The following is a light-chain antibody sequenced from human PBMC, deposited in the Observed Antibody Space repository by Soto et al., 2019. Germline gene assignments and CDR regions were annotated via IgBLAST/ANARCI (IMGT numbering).Light chain of an antibody. CDR3: QQYNSYS. J-gene: IGKJ1*01. Sequence: DIQMTQSPSSLSASLGDRVTITCRASQSLSSWLAWYQQKPGKAPKLLICKASSLESGVPSRFSGSGSGTEFTLTISRLQPDDFATYYCQQYNSYSFGQGTKVDIK. CDR1: QSLSSW. CDR2: KAS. V-gene: IGKV1-5*03.